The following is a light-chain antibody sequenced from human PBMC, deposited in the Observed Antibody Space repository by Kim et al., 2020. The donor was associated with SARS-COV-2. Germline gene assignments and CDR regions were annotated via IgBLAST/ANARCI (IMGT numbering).Light chain of an antibody. V-gene: IGKV3-20*01. J-gene: IGKJ2*01. CDR3: QQYGSSPDT. CDR2: GAS. CDR1: RRASSSY. Sequence: SPGGSGTPARSGIRRASSSYLAWYQQKPGQVPRLLIYGASSRETGVPYRFSGSGSGTEFTLTISRLEPEDFAAYYCQQYGSSPDTFGQGTKLEI.